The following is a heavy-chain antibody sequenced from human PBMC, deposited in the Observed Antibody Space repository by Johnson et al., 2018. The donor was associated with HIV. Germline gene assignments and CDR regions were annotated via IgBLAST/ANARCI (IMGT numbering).Heavy chain of an antibody. CDR3: VRQQWLVREDFPGGFDI. Sequence: VQLVESGGGLVQPGGSLRLSCAASGFTVRSDYMNWVRQAPGKGLEWVSIIYSGGSTKYADSVKGRFILSRDNSKNRLFLQMNSLRAEDTALYYCVRQQWLVREDFPGGFDIWGQGTMVTVSS. D-gene: IGHD6-19*01. CDR2: IYSGGST. V-gene: IGHV3-53*01. CDR1: GFTVRSDY. J-gene: IGHJ3*02.